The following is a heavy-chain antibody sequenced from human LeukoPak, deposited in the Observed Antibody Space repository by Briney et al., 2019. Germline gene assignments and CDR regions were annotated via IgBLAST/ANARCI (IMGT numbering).Heavy chain of an antibody. CDR1: GFTFSRYA. V-gene: IGHV3-30*04. CDR2: ISYDGGNK. Sequence: GGSLRLSCAASGFTFSRYAIHWVRQAPGKGLEWVAVISYDGGNKYYADSVKGRFTISRDNSKNTLYLQMNSLRAEDTAVYYCARDSAWQVDLTPCDAFDIWGQGTMVTVSS. D-gene: IGHD5-12*01. J-gene: IGHJ3*02. CDR3: ARDSAWQVDLTPCDAFDI.